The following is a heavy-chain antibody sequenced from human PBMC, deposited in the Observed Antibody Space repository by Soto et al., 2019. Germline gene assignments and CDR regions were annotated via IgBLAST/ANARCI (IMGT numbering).Heavy chain of an antibody. J-gene: IGHJ6*02. Sequence: VKVSCKASGGTFSSYAISWVRQALGQGLEWMGGIIPIFGTANYAQKFQGRVTITADKSTSTAYMELSSLRSEDTAVYYCAGMGSFGGSGLDVWGQGTTVTVSS. CDR1: GGTFSSYA. CDR2: IIPIFGTA. CDR3: AGMGSFGGSGLDV. D-gene: IGHD3-10*01. V-gene: IGHV1-69*13.